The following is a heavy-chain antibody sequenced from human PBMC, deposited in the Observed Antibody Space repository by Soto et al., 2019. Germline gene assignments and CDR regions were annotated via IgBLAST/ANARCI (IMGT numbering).Heavy chain of an antibody. CDR3: ARVSRFLEWLSLNWFDP. CDR2: ITIRTGNV. CDR1: GFTISECS. D-gene: IGHD3-3*01. Sequence: PGGSLRLSCEASGFTISECSMNWVRQAPGKGLEWLAYITIRTGNVLYADSVRGRFTISADNAENSVILQMNSLRDEDTAVYYCARVSRFLEWLSLNWFDPWGQGTLVTVSS. V-gene: IGHV3-48*02. J-gene: IGHJ5*02.